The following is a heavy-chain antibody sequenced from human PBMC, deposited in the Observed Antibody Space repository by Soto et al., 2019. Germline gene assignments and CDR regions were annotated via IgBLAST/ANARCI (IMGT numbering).Heavy chain of an antibody. CDR2: SSHSDGST. J-gene: IGHJ4*02. Sequence: EVQLLESGGGLVQPGGSLRLSCAASGFTFSSSAMSWVRQAPGKGLEWISSSSHSDGSTWYADSVKGRFTISRDNSKNTLYLQMNSLRAEDTAVHYCAKEWSPDDYWGQGTLVTVSS. V-gene: IGHV3-23*01. D-gene: IGHD3-3*01. CDR1: GFTFSSSA. CDR3: AKEWSPDDY.